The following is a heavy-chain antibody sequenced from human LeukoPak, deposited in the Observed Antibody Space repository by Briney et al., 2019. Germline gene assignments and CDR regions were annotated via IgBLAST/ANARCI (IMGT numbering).Heavy chain of an antibody. CDR1: GFTFSSYA. Sequence: GGSLRLSCSASGFTFSSYAMHWVRQAPGEGLEYVSAISSNGGSTYYADSVKGRFTISRDNSKNTLYLQMSSLRAEDTAVYYCVKENTAMVFVYWGQGTLVTVSS. CDR3: VKENTAMVFVY. CDR2: ISSNGGST. V-gene: IGHV3-64D*06. J-gene: IGHJ4*02. D-gene: IGHD5-18*01.